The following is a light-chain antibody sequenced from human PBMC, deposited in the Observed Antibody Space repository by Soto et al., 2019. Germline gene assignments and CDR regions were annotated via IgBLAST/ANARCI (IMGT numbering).Light chain of an antibody. CDR3: QVWDISSDQYL. V-gene: IGLV3-21*02. CDR2: DDG. CDR1: NIESKS. Sequence: SYELTQPPSVSVAPGQTARITCGGSNIESKSVHWYQQRPGQAPVLVLYDDGNRPSGIPERLSGSNSGSTATLTISSVEASDEADYFCQVWDISSDQYLFGPGTKGTVL. J-gene: IGLJ1*01.